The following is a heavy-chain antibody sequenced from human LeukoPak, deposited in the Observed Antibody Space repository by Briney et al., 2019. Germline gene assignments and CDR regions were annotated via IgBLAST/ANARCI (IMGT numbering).Heavy chain of an antibody. V-gene: IGHV3-30*02. CDR3: AKDGLVGATSNYYYYMDV. D-gene: IGHD1-26*01. J-gene: IGHJ6*03. Sequence: DSVKGRFTISRDNSRNTLYLQMNSLRSEDTALYYCAKDGLVGATSNYYYYMDVWGKGTTVTVSS.